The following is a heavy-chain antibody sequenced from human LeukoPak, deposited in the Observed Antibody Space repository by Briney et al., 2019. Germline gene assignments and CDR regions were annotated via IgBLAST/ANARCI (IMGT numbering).Heavy chain of an antibody. J-gene: IGHJ5*02. CDR1: GGSISSYY. CDR2: IYYSGST. CDR3: ARHETDNWFDP. Sequence: SETLSLTCTVSGGSISSYYWSWIRQPPGKGLEWIGYIYYSGSTNCNPSLKSRVTISVDTSKKQFSLKLTSVTAADTAMYFCARHETDNWFDPWGQGTLITVSS. D-gene: IGHD2-21*02. V-gene: IGHV4-59*08.